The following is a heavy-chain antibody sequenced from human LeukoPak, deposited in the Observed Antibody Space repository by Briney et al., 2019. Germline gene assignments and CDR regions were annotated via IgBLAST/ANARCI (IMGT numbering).Heavy chain of an antibody. CDR1: NYSISSDYY. Sequence: SETLSLTCTVSNYSISSDYYWSWIRQPPGKGLEWIGYIYSTGGTSGSTNYNPSLKSRVTISVDTSKNQFSLKLSSVTAADTAVYYCARYRAFDIWGQGTMVTVSS. V-gene: IGHV4-59*01. CDR2: IYSTGGTSGST. J-gene: IGHJ3*02. CDR3: ARYRAFDI.